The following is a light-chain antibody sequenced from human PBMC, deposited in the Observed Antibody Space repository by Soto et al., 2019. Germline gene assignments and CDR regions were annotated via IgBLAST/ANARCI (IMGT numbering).Light chain of an antibody. V-gene: IGKV3-11*01. J-gene: IGKJ5*01. CDR3: QQRSNWPPIT. Sequence: EIVLTQSPATLSLSPGERATLSCRASQSISSYLAWNQQKPGQAPRLLIYDASTRATGIPARFSGSGSGTDFTLTISSLEPEDCAVYYCQQRSNWPPITFGQGTRLEIK. CDR2: DAS. CDR1: QSISSY.